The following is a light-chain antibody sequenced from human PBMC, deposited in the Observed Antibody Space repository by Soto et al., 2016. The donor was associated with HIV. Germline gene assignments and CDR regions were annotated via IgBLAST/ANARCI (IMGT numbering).Light chain of an antibody. CDR1: QGISSY. V-gene: IGKV1-39*01. CDR2: AAS. J-gene: IGKJ1*01. CDR3: QQSSKTPRT. Sequence: DIQLTQSPSFLSASVGDRVTITCRASQGISSYLAWYQQKPGRAPKLLISAASSLQSGVPSRFSGRGSGTDFTLTISSLQHDDLATYYCQQSSKTPRTFGQGTKVEIK.